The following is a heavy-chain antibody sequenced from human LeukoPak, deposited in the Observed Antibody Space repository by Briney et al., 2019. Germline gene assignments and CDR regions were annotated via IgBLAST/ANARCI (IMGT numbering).Heavy chain of an antibody. V-gene: IGHV3-23*01. D-gene: IGHD6-13*01. CDR1: GFTFSSYA. J-gene: IGHJ4*02. CDR2: ISGSGGST. Sequence: GGSLRLSCAASGFTFSSYAMSWVRQAPGKGLEWVSAISGSGGSTYYADSLKGRFTISRDNAKNSLYLQMNSLRADDTAVYYCARGLAAAGTRGPYWGQGTLVTVSS. CDR3: ARGLAAAGTRGPY.